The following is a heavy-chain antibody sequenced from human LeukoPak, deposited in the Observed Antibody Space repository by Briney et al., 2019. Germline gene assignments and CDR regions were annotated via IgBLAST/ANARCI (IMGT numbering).Heavy chain of an antibody. D-gene: IGHD3-9*01. Sequence: SETLSLTCAVYGGSFSGYYWSWIRQPPGKGLEWIGEINHSGSTNYNPSLKSRVTISVDTSKNQFSLKLSSVTAADTAVYYCARVGYDILTGWTDYYYYYMDVWGKGTTVTISS. CDR3: ARVGYDILTGWTDYYYYYMDV. J-gene: IGHJ6*03. CDR1: GGSFSGYY. CDR2: INHSGST. V-gene: IGHV4-34*01.